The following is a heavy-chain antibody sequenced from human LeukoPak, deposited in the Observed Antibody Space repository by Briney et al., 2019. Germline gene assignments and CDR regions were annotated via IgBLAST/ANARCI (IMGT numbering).Heavy chain of an antibody. CDR2: IYSGGST. D-gene: IGHD3-16*01. Sequence: PGGSLRLSCAASGFTVSSNYMSWVRQAPGKGLEWVSVIYSGGSTYYADSVKGRFTISRDNSKNTLYLQMNSLRAEDTAVYYCAKAPLMITFGGVIYWGQGTLVTVSS. CDR3: AKAPLMITFGGVIY. J-gene: IGHJ4*02. V-gene: IGHV3-53*05. CDR1: GFTVSSNY.